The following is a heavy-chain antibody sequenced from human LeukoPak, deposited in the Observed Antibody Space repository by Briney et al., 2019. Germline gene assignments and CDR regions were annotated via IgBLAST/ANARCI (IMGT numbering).Heavy chain of an antibody. D-gene: IGHD3-22*01. Sequence: SETLSLTCTVSGGSISSGGYYWSWIRPHPGKGLEWIGYIYYSGSTYYNPSLKSRVTISVDTSKNQFSLKLSSVTAADTGVYYCAREITYYDSSGRFDYWGQGTLVTVSS. CDR2: IYYSGST. CDR1: GGSISSGGYY. CDR3: AREITYYDSSGRFDY. J-gene: IGHJ4*02. V-gene: IGHV4-31*03.